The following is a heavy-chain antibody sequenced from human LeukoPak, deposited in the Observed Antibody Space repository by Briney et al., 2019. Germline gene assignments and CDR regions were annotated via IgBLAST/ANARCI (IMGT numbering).Heavy chain of an antibody. CDR1: GFIFSGYA. CDR3: TKDPNGDYIGAFDS. J-gene: IGHJ5*01. Sequence: GGSLRLSCAASGFIFSGYAMGWVRQAPGKGLEWVSSMTVSGNTRNYADSVKGRFTISRDNNRNTLYLQMNSLRAEDTAVYYCTKDPNGDYIGAFDSWGQGTLVTVSS. D-gene: IGHD4-17*01. CDR2: MTVSGNTR. V-gene: IGHV3-23*01.